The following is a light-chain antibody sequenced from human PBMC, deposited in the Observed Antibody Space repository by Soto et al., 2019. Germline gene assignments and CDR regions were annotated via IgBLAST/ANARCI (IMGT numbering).Light chain of an antibody. V-gene: IGKV3-15*01. J-gene: IGKJ1*01. CDR3: QQYNNWPGT. CDR2: GAS. CDR1: QSVSSK. Sequence: EIVLTQSPGTLSVSPGERATLSCRASQSVSSKLAWYQQKPGQAPRLLFYGASTGATGIPARFSGRGSDTEFTLSISSLQSADFAVYYSQQYNNWPGTFGQGTKVEIK.